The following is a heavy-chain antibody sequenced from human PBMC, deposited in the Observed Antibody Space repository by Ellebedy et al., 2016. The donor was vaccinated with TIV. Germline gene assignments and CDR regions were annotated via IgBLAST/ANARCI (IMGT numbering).Heavy chain of an antibody. V-gene: IGHV3-73*01. J-gene: IGHJ4*02. Sequence: GESLKISCVASGFTFSGSAIHWVRQAAGKRLEWVGHIRNRVNTYATDYAASVKSRFTISRDDSQNTAFLQMNSLKTEDTAIYYCTWSHIQQSGYDFDFWGQGTLVTVSS. CDR2: IRNRVNTYAT. CDR3: TWSHIQQSGYDFDF. CDR1: GFTFSGSA. D-gene: IGHD5-12*01.